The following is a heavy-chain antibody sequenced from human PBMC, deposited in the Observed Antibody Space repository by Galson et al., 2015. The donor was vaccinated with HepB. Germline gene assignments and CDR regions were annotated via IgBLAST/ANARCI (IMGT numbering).Heavy chain of an antibody. CDR2: ISGSGGST. CDR1: GFTFSSYA. V-gene: IGHV3-23*01. D-gene: IGHD6-19*01. Sequence: SLRLSCAASGFTFSSYAMSWVRQAPGKGLEWVSAISGSGGSTYYADSVKGRFTISRDNSKNTLYLQMNSLRAEDTAVYYCAKGGQQWLSHFDYWGQGTLVTVSS. J-gene: IGHJ4*02. CDR3: AKGGQQWLSHFDY.